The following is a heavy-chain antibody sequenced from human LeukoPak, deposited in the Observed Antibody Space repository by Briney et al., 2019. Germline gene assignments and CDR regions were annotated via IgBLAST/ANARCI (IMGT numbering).Heavy chain of an antibody. CDR1: GFSLSTRGVG. D-gene: IGHD6-19*01. J-gene: IGHJ4*02. CDR3: ANRRGTSGWSEGYFDY. Sequence: VSGPTLVNPPQTLTLTCTFSGFSLSTRGVGVGWTRQPPGKAPEWLTLIYWDDDKRYSPSLKSRLTIPKDTSKNQVVLTMTNVDPLDTATYYCANRRGTSGWSEGYFDYWGQGTLVTVSS. V-gene: IGHV2-5*02. CDR2: IYWDDDK.